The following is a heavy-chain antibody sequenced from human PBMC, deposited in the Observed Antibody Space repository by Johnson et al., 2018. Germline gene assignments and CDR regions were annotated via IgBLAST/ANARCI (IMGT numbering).Heavy chain of an antibody. CDR2: IGTAGDK. V-gene: IGHV3-13*01. CDR1: GFTFSSYD. D-gene: IGHD1-14*01. J-gene: IGHJ3*02. Sequence: EVQLLESGGGLVQPGGSLRLSCAASGFTFSSYDMHWVRQATGKGLEWVSAIGTAGDKYYPGPVKGRFTISRENAKNSLYLQMNSLRAGDTSVYYCARGGRGAFDIWGQGTMVTVSS. CDR3: ARGGRGAFDI.